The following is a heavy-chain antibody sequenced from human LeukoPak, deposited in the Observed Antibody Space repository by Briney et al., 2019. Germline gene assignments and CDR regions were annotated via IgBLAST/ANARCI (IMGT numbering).Heavy chain of an antibody. Sequence: GGSLRLSCAASGFTFSSYSMNWVRQAPGKGLEWVSSISSSSSYIYYADSVKGRFTISRDNAKNSLYLQMNSLRAEDMALYYCAKDHSSGWAVGFDYWGQGTLVTVSS. V-gene: IGHV3-21*04. CDR3: AKDHSSGWAVGFDY. CDR2: ISSSSSYI. D-gene: IGHD6-19*01. CDR1: GFTFSSYS. J-gene: IGHJ4*02.